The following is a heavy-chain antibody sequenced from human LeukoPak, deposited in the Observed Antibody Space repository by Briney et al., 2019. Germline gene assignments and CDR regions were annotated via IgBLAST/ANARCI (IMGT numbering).Heavy chain of an antibody. D-gene: IGHD2-15*01. J-gene: IGHJ4*02. CDR2: INHRGSS. CDR1: GESFSAYF. V-gene: IGHV4-34*01. Sequence: SETLSLTCAVYGESFSAYFWNWIRQAPGKPLEYIGEINHRGSSHYNPSLKTRVTLSVDTSKNQFSLKLTSVTAADTAVYFCARGSSFDGYCSAGACDSGYYDSWGQGTPVTVSS. CDR3: ARGSSFDGYCSAGACDSGYYDS.